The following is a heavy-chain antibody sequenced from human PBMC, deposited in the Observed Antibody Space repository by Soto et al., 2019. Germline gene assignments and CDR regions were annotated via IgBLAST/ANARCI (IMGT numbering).Heavy chain of an antibody. CDR1: GASFSGFY. CDR3: ARGVSVTLAVQGGAPDKNYFDS. J-gene: IGHJ4*02. CDR2: IDHSGIT. D-gene: IGHD1-26*01. Sequence: SETLSLTCAVSGASFSGFYWSWIRQSPGKGLEWIGEIDHSGITNHNTALKSRATMSVDTSKNQFSLKLRSVTAADTAVDYCARGVSVTLAVQGGAPDKNYFDSRSQGTLVTVSS. V-gene: IGHV4-34*04.